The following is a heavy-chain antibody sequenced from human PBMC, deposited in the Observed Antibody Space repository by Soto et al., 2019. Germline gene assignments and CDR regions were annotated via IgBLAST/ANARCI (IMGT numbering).Heavy chain of an antibody. Sequence: GGSLRLSCAASGFTFTRYSMNWVRQAPGKGLELVSSISSTTNYIYYGDSMKGRFTISRDNAKNSLYLEMNSLRAEDTAVYYCARESEDFTSNFDYWGQGTLVTVSS. CDR1: GFTFTRYS. CDR3: ARESEDFTSNFDY. CDR2: ISSTTNYI. J-gene: IGHJ4*02. V-gene: IGHV3-21*06.